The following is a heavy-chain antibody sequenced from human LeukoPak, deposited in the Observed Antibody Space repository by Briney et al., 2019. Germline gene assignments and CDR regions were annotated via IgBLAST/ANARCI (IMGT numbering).Heavy chain of an antibody. J-gene: IGHJ3*02. D-gene: IGHD1-1*01. CDR3: ASRGGERSRILDAFDI. V-gene: IGHV3-11*01. CDR1: GFTFSDYY. Sequence: PGGSLRLSCAASGFTFSDYYMSWIRQTPGKGLEWVAYISSSGSTIYYPDSVKGRFSISRDDANNSLYLEMNSLRADDTAVYYCASRGGERSRILDAFDIWGQGTMVTVSS. CDR2: ISSSGSTI.